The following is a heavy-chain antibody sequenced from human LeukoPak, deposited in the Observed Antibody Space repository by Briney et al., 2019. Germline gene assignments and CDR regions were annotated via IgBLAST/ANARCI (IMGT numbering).Heavy chain of an antibody. CDR2: ISDDSSFT. CDR3: AKGRCSGPGCDSFDY. D-gene: IGHD5-12*01. Sequence: PGGSLRLSCAASGLVFGKYGMAWVRQAPGKGLECVSIISDDSSFTYYLDSVKGRSTIFRDNSKNTLYLHMNSLKAEDTAVYYCAKGRCSGPGCDSFDYWGQGTLVTVSS. CDR1: GLVFGKYG. V-gene: IGHV3-23*01. J-gene: IGHJ4*02.